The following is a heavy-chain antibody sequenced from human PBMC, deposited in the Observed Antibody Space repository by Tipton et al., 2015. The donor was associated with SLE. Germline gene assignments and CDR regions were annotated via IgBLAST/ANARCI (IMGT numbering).Heavy chain of an antibody. D-gene: IGHD3-3*01. J-gene: IGHJ4*02. CDR1: GFAFSDAW. Sequence: SLRLSCAASGFAFSDAWMTWVRQAPGKGLEWVGQIKSKADGETTDYAGPVKGRFSISRDDSRNTLYLQMNSLRAEDTAVYYCAKTGAFGVVGIWDYWGQGTLVTVSS. CDR3: AKTGAFGVVGIWDY. V-gene: IGHV3-15*01. CDR2: IKSKADGETT.